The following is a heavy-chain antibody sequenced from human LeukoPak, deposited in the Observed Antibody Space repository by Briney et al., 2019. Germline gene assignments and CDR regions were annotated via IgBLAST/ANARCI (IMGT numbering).Heavy chain of an antibody. V-gene: IGHV1-2*04. CDR3: ARGGSYDSSGYYHSDY. D-gene: IGHD3-22*01. Sequence: ASVKVSCKASGYTFTGYYMHWVRQAPGQGLEWMGWLNPNSGGTNYAQKFQGWVTMTRDTSISTAYMELSRLRSDDTAVYYCARGGSYDSSGYYHSDYWGQGTLVTVSS. CDR2: LNPNSGGT. J-gene: IGHJ4*02. CDR1: GYTFTGYY.